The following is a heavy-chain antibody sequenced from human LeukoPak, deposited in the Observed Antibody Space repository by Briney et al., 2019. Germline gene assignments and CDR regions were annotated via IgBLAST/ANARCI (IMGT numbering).Heavy chain of an antibody. J-gene: IGHJ6*03. CDR3: ARGKKGGYYYYYYYYMDV. Sequence: GASVKVSCKASGFTFTTYGISWVRQAPGQGLEWMGWISAYNGNTNYAQKLQGRVTMTTDTSTSTAYMELSSLRSEDTAVYYCARGKKGGYYYYYYYYMDVWGKGTTVTVSS. CDR1: GFTFTTYG. CDR2: ISAYNGNT. D-gene: IGHD6-25*01. V-gene: IGHV1-18*01.